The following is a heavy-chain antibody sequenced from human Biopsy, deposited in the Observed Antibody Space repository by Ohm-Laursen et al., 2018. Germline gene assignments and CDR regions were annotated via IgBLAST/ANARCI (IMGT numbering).Heavy chain of an antibody. Sequence: SETLSLTCAVSGYSISTGYYWGWIRQSPGKGLEWIGSIFHTGTTYYNPSLKSRVTISVDTSKNQFSLNLYSVTAADTAVYFCARGLPRIAPMARGRRTWFDPWGQGTLVTVSS. CDR3: ARGLPRIAPMARGRRTWFDP. CDR2: IFHTGTT. CDR1: GYSISTGYY. J-gene: IGHJ5*02. D-gene: IGHD3-10*01. V-gene: IGHV4-38-2*01.